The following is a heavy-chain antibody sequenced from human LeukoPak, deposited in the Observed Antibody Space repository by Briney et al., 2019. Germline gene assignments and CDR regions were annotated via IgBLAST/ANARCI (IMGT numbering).Heavy chain of an antibody. CDR3: ARSPSGYSYGYFDY. V-gene: IGHV3-21*01. J-gene: IGHJ4*02. CDR2: ISSSSSYI. CDR1: GFTFSSYS. D-gene: IGHD5-18*01. Sequence: KTGGSLRLSCAASGFTFSSYSMNWVRQAPGKGLGWVSSISSSSSYIYYADSVKGRFTISRDNAKNSLYLQMNSLRAEDTAVYYCARSPSGYSYGYFDYWGQGTLVTVSS.